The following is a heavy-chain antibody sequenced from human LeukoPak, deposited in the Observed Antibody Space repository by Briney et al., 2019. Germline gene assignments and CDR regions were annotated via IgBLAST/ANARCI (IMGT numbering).Heavy chain of an antibody. CDR1: GGSISSYY. Sequence: PSETLSLTCTVSGGSISSYYWSWIRQPPGKGLEWIGYIYTSGSTNYIPSLKSRVTISVDTSKNQFSLKLSSVTAADTAVYYCARHPFSHNDFWSGAYFDYWGQGALVTVSS. D-gene: IGHD3-3*01. V-gene: IGHV4-4*09. CDR3: ARHPFSHNDFWSGAYFDY. J-gene: IGHJ4*02. CDR2: IYTSGST.